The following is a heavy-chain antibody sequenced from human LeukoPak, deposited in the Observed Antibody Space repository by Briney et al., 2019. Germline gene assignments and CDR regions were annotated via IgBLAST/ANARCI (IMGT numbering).Heavy chain of an antibody. D-gene: IGHD3-22*01. V-gene: IGHV1-46*01. CDR1: GYTFPNYY. CDR2: INPSGGST. Sequence: ASVTVSFKSSGYTFPNYYMYWVRQPPAQGLEGVGIINPSGGSTSYAQKFQGRVTMTRDTSTSAVYMELSSLRPEDTAVYYCARILAHDSSGYYFPLWGQGTLVTVSS. CDR3: ARILAHDSSGYYFPL. J-gene: IGHJ4*02.